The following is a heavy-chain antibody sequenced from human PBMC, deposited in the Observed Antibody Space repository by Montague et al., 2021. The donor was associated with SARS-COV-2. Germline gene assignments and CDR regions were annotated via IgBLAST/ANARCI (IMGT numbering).Heavy chain of an antibody. CDR3: ARARSVTTFFLGARVAMDV. Sequence: SETLSLTCAVYGGSFSGYYWSWIRQPPGKGLEWIGEINHSGSTNYNPSLKSRVTISVDTSKNQFSLKLSSVTAADTAVYYCARARSVTTFFLGARVAMDVWGQGTTVTVSS. V-gene: IGHV4-34*01. J-gene: IGHJ6*02. D-gene: IGHD4-11*01. CDR2: INHSGST. CDR1: GGSFSGYY.